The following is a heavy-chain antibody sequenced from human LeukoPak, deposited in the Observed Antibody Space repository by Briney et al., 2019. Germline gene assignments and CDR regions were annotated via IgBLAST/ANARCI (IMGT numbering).Heavy chain of an antibody. V-gene: IGHV1-69*05. CDR1: GGTFSSYA. D-gene: IGHD3-22*01. J-gene: IGHJ4*02. Sequence: SVKVSCKASGGTFSSYAISWVRQAPGQGLEWVGRIIAIFGTANYAQKFQGRVTITTDESTSTAYMELSSLRSEDTAVYYCARDSRAYDNSGYYYNWGQGTLVTVSS. CDR2: IIAIFGTA. CDR3: ARDSRAYDNSGYYYN.